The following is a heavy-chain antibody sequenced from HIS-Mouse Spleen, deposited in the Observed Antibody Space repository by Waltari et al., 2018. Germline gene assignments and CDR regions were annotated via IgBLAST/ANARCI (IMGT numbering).Heavy chain of an antibody. CDR2: VNHSGST. CDR1: GGSFSGYY. CDR3: ARSKGYCSSTSCYYFDY. J-gene: IGHJ4*02. Sequence: QVQLQQWGAGLLKASETLSLTCAVDGGSFSGYYWSWSRLPPGKGLGWIGEVNHSGSTTSNPSLKMRVTIAVNTSQNQFSLRLSSGTAADTAVYYCARSKGYCSSTSCYYFDYWGQGTLVTVSS. V-gene: IGHV4-34*01. D-gene: IGHD2-2*01.